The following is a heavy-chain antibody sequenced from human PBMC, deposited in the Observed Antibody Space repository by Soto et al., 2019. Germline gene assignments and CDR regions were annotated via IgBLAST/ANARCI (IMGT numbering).Heavy chain of an antibody. CDR2: INHSGST. J-gene: IGHJ4*02. CDR3: ARGRTTQTIDY. Sequence: PSETLSLTCAVYGGSFSGYYWSWIRQPPGKGLEWIGEINHSGSTNYNPSLKSRVTISVDTSKNQFSLKLSSVTAADTAVYYCARGRTTQTIDYWGQGTLVTVSS. V-gene: IGHV4-34*01. CDR1: GGSFSGYY.